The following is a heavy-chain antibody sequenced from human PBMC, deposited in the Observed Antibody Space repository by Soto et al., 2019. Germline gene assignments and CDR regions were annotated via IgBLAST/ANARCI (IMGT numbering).Heavy chain of an antibody. CDR3: ARDESKWLVKWDYYGMDV. V-gene: IGHV1-18*01. Sequence: ASVKVSCKASGYTFTSYGISRVRQAPGQGLEWMGWISAYNGNTNYAQKLQGRVTMTTDTSTSTAYMELRSLRSDDTAVYYCARDESKWLVKWDYYGMDVWGQGTTVTVSS. J-gene: IGHJ6*02. CDR2: ISAYNGNT. D-gene: IGHD6-19*01. CDR1: GYTFTSYG.